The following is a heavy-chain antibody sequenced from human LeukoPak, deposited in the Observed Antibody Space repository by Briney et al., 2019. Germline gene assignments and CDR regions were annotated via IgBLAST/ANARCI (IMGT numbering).Heavy chain of an antibody. V-gene: IGHV3-21*01. D-gene: IGHD6-6*01. Sequence: ETLSLTCTVSGGSISSYYWSWIRQPAGKGLEWVSSISSSSSYIYYADSVKGRFTISRDNAKNSLYLQMNSLRAEDTAVYYCARDLSSSYGMDVWGQGTTVTVSS. CDR3: ARDLSSSYGMDV. J-gene: IGHJ6*02. CDR2: ISSSSSYI. CDR1: GGSISSYY.